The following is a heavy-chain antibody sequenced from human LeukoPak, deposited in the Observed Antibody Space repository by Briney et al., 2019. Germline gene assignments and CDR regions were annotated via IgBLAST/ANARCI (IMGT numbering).Heavy chain of an antibody. D-gene: IGHD2-2*02. CDR2: MNPNSGNT. CDR1: GYTFTGYY. V-gene: IGHV1-8*02. Sequence: ASVKVSCKASGYTFTGYYMHWVRQAPGQGLEWMGWMNPNSGNTGYAQKFQGRVTMTRNTSISTAYMELSSLRSEDTAVYYCARGHIPDFDYWGQGTLVTVSS. J-gene: IGHJ4*02. CDR3: ARGHIPDFDY.